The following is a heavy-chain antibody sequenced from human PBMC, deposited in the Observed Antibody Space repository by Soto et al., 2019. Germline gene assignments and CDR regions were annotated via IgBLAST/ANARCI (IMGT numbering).Heavy chain of an antibody. CDR1: GGSISSGGYS. V-gene: IGHV4-30-2*01. Sequence: PSETLSLTCGVSGGSISSGGYSWSWIRQPPGKGLEWIGYIYHSGSTYYNPSLKSRVTISVDRSKNQFSLKLSSVTAADTAVYYCARAGDDYGDLFDYWGQGTLVTVSS. CDR3: ARAGDDYGDLFDY. CDR2: IYHSGST. D-gene: IGHD4-17*01. J-gene: IGHJ4*02.